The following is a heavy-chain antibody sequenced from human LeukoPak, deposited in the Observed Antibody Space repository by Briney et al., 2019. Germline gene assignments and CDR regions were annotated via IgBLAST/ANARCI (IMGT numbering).Heavy chain of an antibody. CDR2: IKQDGSEK. V-gene: IGHV3-7*01. CDR1: GFTFSSYW. D-gene: IGHD3-3*01. CDR3: AREGEAYDFWSGYSDY. Sequence: GGSLRLSCAASGFTFSSYWMSWVRQAPGKGLERVANIKQDGSEKYYVDSVKGRFTISRDNAKNSLYLQMNSLRAEDTAVYYCAREGEAYDFWSGYSDYWGQGTLVTVSS. J-gene: IGHJ4*02.